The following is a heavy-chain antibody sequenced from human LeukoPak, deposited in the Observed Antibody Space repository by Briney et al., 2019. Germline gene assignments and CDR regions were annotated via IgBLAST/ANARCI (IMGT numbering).Heavy chain of an antibody. V-gene: IGHV1-8*01. D-gene: IGHD4-17*01. J-gene: IGHJ4*02. CDR3: ARGGSDYGDHVPTDMYYFDY. CDR2: MNPNSGNT. CDR1: GYTFTSYD. Sequence: ASVKVSCKASGYTFTSYDINWVRQATGQGLEWMGWMNPNSGNTGYAQKFQGRVTMTRNTSISTAYMELSSLRSEDTAVYYCARGGSDYGDHVPTDMYYFDYWGQGTLVTVSS.